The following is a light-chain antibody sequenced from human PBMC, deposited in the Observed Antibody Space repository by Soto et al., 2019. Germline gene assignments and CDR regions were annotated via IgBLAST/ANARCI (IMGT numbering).Light chain of an antibody. CDR2: WAS. J-gene: IGKJ2*01. CDR1: QSLFYSSNNKNF. Sequence: DIVMTQSPDSLAVSLGERTTINCKSSQSLFYSSNNKNFLAWYQQKAGQPPKLLIYWASTRESGVPDRFSGSGSGAEFNLTITSLQAEDAGVYYCQHYFTTPRTFGQGTRLETK. CDR3: QHYFTTPRT. V-gene: IGKV4-1*01.